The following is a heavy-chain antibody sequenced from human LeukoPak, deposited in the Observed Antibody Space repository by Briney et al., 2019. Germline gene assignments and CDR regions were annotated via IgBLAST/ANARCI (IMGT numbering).Heavy chain of an antibody. CDR1: GFTFDDYA. CDR3: AKDMAYSSGWYGIDY. CDR2: ISGDGGAT. Sequence: GGSLCLSYAASGFTFDDYAIHWVRQAPGKGLEWVSLISGDGGATHYADSVKGRFTISRDNSKNSLYLQMNSLRTEDTAFYYCAKDMAYSSGWYGIDYWGQGTLVTVSS. D-gene: IGHD6-19*01. V-gene: IGHV3-43*02. J-gene: IGHJ4*02.